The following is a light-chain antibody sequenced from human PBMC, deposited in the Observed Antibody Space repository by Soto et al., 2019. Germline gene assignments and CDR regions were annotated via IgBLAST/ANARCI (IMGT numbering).Light chain of an antibody. CDR1: QSISSW. CDR3: QQYNSYSRT. Sequence: DIQMTQSPSTLSASVGDRVTITCRASQSISSWLAWYQQKPGKAPKLLLYKASSLESGVPSRFSGSGSGTEFTLTISSLQPDDFATDYCQQYNSYSRTFGQGTKVEIK. CDR2: KAS. V-gene: IGKV1-5*03. J-gene: IGKJ1*01.